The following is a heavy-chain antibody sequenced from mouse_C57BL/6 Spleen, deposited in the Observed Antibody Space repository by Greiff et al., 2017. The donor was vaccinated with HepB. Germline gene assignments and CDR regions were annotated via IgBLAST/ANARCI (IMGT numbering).Heavy chain of an antibody. CDR2: INYDGSST. J-gene: IGHJ2*01. D-gene: IGHD4-1*01. V-gene: IGHV5-16*01. CDR3: ARTGTFQYYFDY. Sequence: EVKLMESEGGLVQPGSSMKLSCTASGFTFSDYYMAWVRQVPEKGLEWVANINYDGSSTYYLDSLKSRFIISRDNAKNILYLQMSSLKSEDTATYYCARTGTFQYYFDYWGQGTTLTVSS. CDR1: GFTFSDYY.